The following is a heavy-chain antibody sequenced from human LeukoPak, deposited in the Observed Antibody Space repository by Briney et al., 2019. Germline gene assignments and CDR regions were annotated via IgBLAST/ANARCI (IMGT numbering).Heavy chain of an antibody. J-gene: IGHJ4*02. CDR3: ARGGGSGWFNYFDF. D-gene: IGHD6-19*01. CDR1: GFTFSSYD. V-gene: IGHV3-30*03. Sequence: GGSLRLSCAASGFTFSSYDMHWVRQAPGKGLEWVAVISYDGSNNFYRDSVKGRFTISRDNSKNTLYLQMNSLRAEDTAVYFCARGGGSGWFNYFDFWGQGTLVTVSS. CDR2: ISYDGSNN.